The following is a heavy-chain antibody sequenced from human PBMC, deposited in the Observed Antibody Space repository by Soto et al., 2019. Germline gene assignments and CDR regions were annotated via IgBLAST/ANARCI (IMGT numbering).Heavy chain of an antibody. Sequence: PVGSLSLSCAASGFTFSSYAMHWVRQAPGKGLEWVAVISYDGSNKYYADSVKGRFTISRDNSKNTLYLQMNSLRAEDTAVYYCARDFRDIVVVPAAHRRGIAAAEDYWGQGTLVTVTP. J-gene: IGHJ4*02. CDR2: ISYDGSNK. V-gene: IGHV3-30-3*01. D-gene: IGHD2-2*01. CDR1: GFTFSSYA. CDR3: ARDFRDIVVVPAAHRRGIAAAEDY.